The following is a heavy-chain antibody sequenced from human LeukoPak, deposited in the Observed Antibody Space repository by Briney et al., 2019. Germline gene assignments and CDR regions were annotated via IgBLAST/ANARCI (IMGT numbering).Heavy chain of an antibody. D-gene: IGHD3-3*01. CDR1: GGSISSYY. V-gene: IGHV4-59*01. J-gene: IGHJ6*02. Sequence: SETLSLTCTVSGGSISSYYWSWIRQPPGKGLEWIGYIYYSGSTNYNASLTNRVTISVDTSKNQFSLKLSSVTAADTAVYYCTRSLGVVIHGGMDVWGQGTTVTVSS. CDR3: TRSLGVVIHGGMDV. CDR2: IYYSGST.